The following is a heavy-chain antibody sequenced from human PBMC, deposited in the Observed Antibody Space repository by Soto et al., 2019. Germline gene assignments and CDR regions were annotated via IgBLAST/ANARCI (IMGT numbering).Heavy chain of an antibody. CDR1: GFTFDDYT. CDR2: ISWDGGST. Sequence: EVQLVESGGGVVQPGGSLRLSCAASGFTFDDYTMHWVRQAPGKGLEWVSLISWDGGSTYYADSVKGRFTISRDNSKNSLYLQMNSLRTEDTALYYCAKDGRSSGWGGWFDPWGQGTLVTVSS. V-gene: IGHV3-43*01. D-gene: IGHD6-19*01. CDR3: AKDGRSSGWGGWFDP. J-gene: IGHJ5*02.